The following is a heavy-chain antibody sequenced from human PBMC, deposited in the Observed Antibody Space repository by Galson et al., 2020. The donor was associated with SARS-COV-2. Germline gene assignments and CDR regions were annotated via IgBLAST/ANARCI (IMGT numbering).Heavy chain of an antibody. V-gene: IGHV4-39*01. J-gene: IGHJ6*02. Sequence: ETSETLSLTCTVSGGYISSTSYYWGWIRQPPGKGLEWIGSIYYSGSTYYNPSLKSRVTISVDTSKNQFSLKLSSVTAADTAVYYCASVYAMHKPGGYYGMDVWGQGTTVTVSS. D-gene: IGHD2-8*01. CDR3: ASVYAMHKPGGYYGMDV. CDR1: GGYISSTSYY. CDR2: IYYSGST.